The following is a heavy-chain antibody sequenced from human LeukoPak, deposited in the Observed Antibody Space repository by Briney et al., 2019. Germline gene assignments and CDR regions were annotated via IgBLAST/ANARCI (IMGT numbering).Heavy chain of an antibody. CDR3: TSDPTFYSGRYCFDY. D-gene: IGHD1-26*01. V-gene: IGHV1-58*01. Sequence: ASVTVSCTASGFTFTSSAVQWVRQARGQRLEWIGWIVVGSGNTNYAQKFQERVTITRDMSTSTAYMELSSLRSEDTAVYYCTSDPTFYSGRYCFDYWGQGTLVTVSS. J-gene: IGHJ4*02. CDR1: GFTFTSSA. CDR2: IVVGSGNT.